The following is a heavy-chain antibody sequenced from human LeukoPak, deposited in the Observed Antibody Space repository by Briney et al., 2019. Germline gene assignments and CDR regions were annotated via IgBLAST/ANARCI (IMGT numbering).Heavy chain of an antibody. CDR2: MNPNSGNT. D-gene: IGHD2-15*01. CDR3: ARGRGGSPDFDY. V-gene: IGHV1-8*01. CDR1: GYTFTSYD. Sequence: ASVNVSCKASGYTFTSYDMNWVRQATGQGLEWMGWMNPNSGNTGYAQMFQGRVTMTRNTSISTAYMELSSLRSEDTAVYYCARGRGGSPDFDYWGQGTLVTVSS. J-gene: IGHJ4*02.